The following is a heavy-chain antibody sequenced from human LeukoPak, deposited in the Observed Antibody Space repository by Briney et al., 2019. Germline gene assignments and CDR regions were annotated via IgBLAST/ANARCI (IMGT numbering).Heavy chain of an antibody. CDR1: GFTFSAYA. V-gene: IGHV3-23*01. J-gene: IGHJ6*02. D-gene: IGHD3-3*01. Sequence: GGSLRLSCAASGFTFSAYAMGWVRQAPGKGLECVSSLFGSGDKTFYADSVKGRFTISRDNSKNTLYLQMNSLRAEDTAVYYCAKILWSGMDVWGRGTTVTVSS. CDR3: AKILWSGMDV. CDR2: LFGSGDKT.